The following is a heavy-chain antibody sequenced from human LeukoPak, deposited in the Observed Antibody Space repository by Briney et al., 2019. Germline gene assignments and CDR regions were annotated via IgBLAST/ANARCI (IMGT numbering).Heavy chain of an antibody. CDR3: ARDRRWMVRGVTHTARGGDWFDP. V-gene: IGHV4-34*01. CDR1: GGSFSGYY. Sequence: PSETLSLTCAVYGGSFSGYYWSWIRQPPGKGLEWIGEINHNGSTNYNPSLKSRVTISVDTSKNQFSLKLSSVTAADTAVYYCARDRRWMVRGVTHTARGGDWFDPWGQGTLVTVSS. D-gene: IGHD3-10*01. CDR2: INHNGST. J-gene: IGHJ5*02.